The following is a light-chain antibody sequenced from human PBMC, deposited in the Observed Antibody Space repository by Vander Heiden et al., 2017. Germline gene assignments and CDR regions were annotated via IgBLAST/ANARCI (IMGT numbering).Light chain of an antibody. CDR1: QSICSS. J-gene: IGKJ1*01. V-gene: IGKV6D-21*02. Sequence: EIVLTQSPDFQSVTPKEKVTITCRASQSICSSLHWYQQKPDQSPKLLIKYASQSKTGVPSRFSGSGSGTDFTLTINSLQAEDAAAYYCQQSNSIPWTFGQGTKVEIK. CDR3: QQSNSIPWT. CDR2: YAS.